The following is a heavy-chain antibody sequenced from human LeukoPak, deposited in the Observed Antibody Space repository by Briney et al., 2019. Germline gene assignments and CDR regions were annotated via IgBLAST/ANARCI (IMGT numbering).Heavy chain of an antibody. Sequence: PSDTLSHTHGLSGLSITYTNYWTWVPQPPGKGLEWIWEVNLQGSTNYNPSLMGRVAIAVDTSENHISLQLTSVTAADTAVYYCAREGGPYRPLDYSGQGTLVTVSS. CDR3: AREGGPYRPLDY. CDR1: GLSITYTNY. CDR2: VNLQGST. V-gene: IGHV4-4*02. J-gene: IGHJ4*02.